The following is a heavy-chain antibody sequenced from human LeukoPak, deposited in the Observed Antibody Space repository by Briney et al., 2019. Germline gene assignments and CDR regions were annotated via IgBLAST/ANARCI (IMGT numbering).Heavy chain of an antibody. J-gene: IGHJ4*02. CDR3: ARNRYTATTTGSPVDY. V-gene: IGHV3-21*04. D-gene: IGHD2-2*02. Sequence: GGSLRLSCAASGFTFNTYTMNWARQAPGKGLEWLSSLDSSGAYIFYADSVKGRFTISRDNAKNSLFLQMNSLRVEDTAVYYCARNRYTATTTGSPVDYWGQGTLVTVSS. CDR2: LDSSGAYI. CDR1: GFTFNTYT.